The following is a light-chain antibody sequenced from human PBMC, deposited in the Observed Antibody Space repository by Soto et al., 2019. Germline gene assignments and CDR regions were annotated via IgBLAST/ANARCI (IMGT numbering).Light chain of an antibody. CDR3: AVWDDSLDGVV. Sequence: QSVLTQPPSASGTPGQSVTISCSGSSSNIGDNTVNWYQQLPGTAPKLLMYSNDQRWSGVPDRFSGSKSGTSASLAISGLQSEDEADYCCAVWDDSLDGVVFGGGTQLTVL. J-gene: IGLJ2*01. V-gene: IGLV1-44*01. CDR1: SSNIGDNT. CDR2: SND.